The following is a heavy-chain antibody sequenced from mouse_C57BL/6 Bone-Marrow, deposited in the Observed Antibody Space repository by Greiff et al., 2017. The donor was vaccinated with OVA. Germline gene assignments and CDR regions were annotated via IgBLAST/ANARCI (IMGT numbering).Heavy chain of an antibody. J-gene: IGHJ1*03. CDR3: ATFYYSNYSYFDV. CDR2: IYPRSGNT. Sequence: QVQLQQSGAELARPGASVKLSCKASGYTFTSYGISWVKQRTGQGLEWIGEIYPRSGNTYYNEKFKGKATLTADKSSSTAYMELRSLTSEDSAVYFCATFYYSNYSYFDVWGTGTTVTVSS. D-gene: IGHD2-5*01. V-gene: IGHV1-81*01. CDR1: GYTFTSYG.